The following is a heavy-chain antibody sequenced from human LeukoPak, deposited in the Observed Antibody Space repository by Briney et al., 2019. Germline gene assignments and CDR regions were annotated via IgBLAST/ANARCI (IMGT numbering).Heavy chain of an antibody. J-gene: IGHJ3*02. CDR2: IWYDGSNK. Sequence: GGSLRLSCAAPGFTFSSYGMHWVRQAPGKGLEWVAVIWYDGSNKYYADSVKGRFTISRDNSKNTLYLQMNSLRAEDTAVYYCARGTVAELAFDIWGQGTMVTVSS. V-gene: IGHV3-33*01. CDR3: ARGTVAELAFDI. CDR1: GFTFSSYG. D-gene: IGHD6-19*01.